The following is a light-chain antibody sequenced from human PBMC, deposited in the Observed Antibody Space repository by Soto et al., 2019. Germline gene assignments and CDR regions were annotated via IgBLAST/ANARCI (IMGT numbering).Light chain of an antibody. Sequence: QSALAQPPSASGSPGQSVTISCAGTSNDVGGYNFVSWYQQHPGKAPKLMIFEVSKRPSGVPDRFSGSKSGNTASLTVSGLQAEDEADYYCSSYAGNNIFYVFGTGTKLTV. V-gene: IGLV2-8*01. J-gene: IGLJ1*01. CDR2: EVS. CDR1: SNDVGGYNF. CDR3: SSYAGNNIFYV.